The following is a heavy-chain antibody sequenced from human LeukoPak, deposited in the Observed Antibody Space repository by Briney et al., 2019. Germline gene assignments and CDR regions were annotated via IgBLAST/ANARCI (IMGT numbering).Heavy chain of an antibody. CDR2: ISAYNGNT. CDR3: ARDDKAYCGGDCYSQFDY. D-gene: IGHD2-21*02. V-gene: IGHV1-18*01. CDR1: GYTFTSYG. Sequence: ASVKVSCKASGYTFTSYGISWVRQAPGQGLEWMGWISAYNGNTNYAQKLQGRVTMTTDTSTSTAYMELRSLRSDDTAVYYCARDDKAYCGGDCYSQFDYWGQGTLVTVSS. J-gene: IGHJ4*02.